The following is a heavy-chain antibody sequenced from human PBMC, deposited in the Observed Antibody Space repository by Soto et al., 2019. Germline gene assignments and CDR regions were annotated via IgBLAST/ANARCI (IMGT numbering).Heavy chain of an antibody. CDR1: GFTVSSNY. D-gene: IGHD2-8*01. V-gene: IGHV3-53*01. CDR3: ARDSGVYYYYYGMDV. CDR2: IYSGGST. J-gene: IGHJ6*02. Sequence: GSLRLSCAASGFTVSSNYMSWVRQAPGKGLEWVSVIYSGGSTYYADSVKGRFTISRDNSKNTLYLQMNSLRAEDTAVYYCARDSGVYYYYYGMDVWGQGTTVTVSS.